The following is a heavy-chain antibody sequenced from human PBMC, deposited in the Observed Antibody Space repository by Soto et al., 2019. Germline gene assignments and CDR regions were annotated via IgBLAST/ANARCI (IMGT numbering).Heavy chain of an antibody. CDR1: GYTFTSYA. CDR2: INAGNGNT. D-gene: IGHD3-3*01. J-gene: IGHJ5*02. CDR3: ARAYYDFWSGYLPHWFDP. V-gene: IGHV1-3*01. Sequence: VSVKVSCKASGYTFTSYAMHWVRQAPGQRLEWMGWINAGNGNTKYSQKFQGRVTITRDTSASTAYMELSSLRSEDTAVYYCARAYYDFWSGYLPHWFDPWGQGTLVTVSS.